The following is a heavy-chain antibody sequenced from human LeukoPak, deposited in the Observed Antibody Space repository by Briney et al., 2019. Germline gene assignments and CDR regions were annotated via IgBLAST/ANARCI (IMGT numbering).Heavy chain of an antibody. CDR1: GGSFSGYY. V-gene: IGHV4-34*01. D-gene: IGHD6-13*01. J-gene: IGHJ4*02. CDR3: ASAQAAAAPYYFDY. Sequence: PSETLSLTCAVYGGSFSGYYWSWIRQPPGKGLEWIGEINHSGSTNYNPSLKSRVTISVDTSKNQFSLKLSSVTAADAAVYYCASAQAAAAPYYFDYWGQGTLVTVSS. CDR2: INHSGST.